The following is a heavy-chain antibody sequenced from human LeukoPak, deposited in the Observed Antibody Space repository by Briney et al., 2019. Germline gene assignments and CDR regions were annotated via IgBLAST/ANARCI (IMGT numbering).Heavy chain of an antibody. CDR3: ATLGYSQFFDY. D-gene: IGHD5-18*01. CDR1: GYTFTSYY. J-gene: IGHJ4*02. CDR2: INPSSGDT. Sequence: SSEKISCKAFGYTFTSYYIHWVRQAPGQGLEWMGIINPSSGDTIYTQKFQDRVTMTRDTSTSTVYMELSSLRSEDTAVFYCATLGYSQFFDYWGQGTLVTVSS. V-gene: IGHV1-46*01.